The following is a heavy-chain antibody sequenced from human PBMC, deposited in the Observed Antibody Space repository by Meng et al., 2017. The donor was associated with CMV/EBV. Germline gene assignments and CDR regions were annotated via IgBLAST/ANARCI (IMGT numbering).Heavy chain of an antibody. V-gene: IGHV3-53*01. CDR3: ARGRGVYYWGY. Sequence: ETLSLTCAASGFTVSSNYLSWVRQAPGKGLEWVAVIYSGGSTYYADSVKGRFTISRDNSKNTLYLQMNSLGAADTAVYYCARGRGVYYWGYWGQGTLVTVSS. J-gene: IGHJ4*02. D-gene: IGHD3-16*01. CDR1: GFTVSSNY. CDR2: IYSGGST.